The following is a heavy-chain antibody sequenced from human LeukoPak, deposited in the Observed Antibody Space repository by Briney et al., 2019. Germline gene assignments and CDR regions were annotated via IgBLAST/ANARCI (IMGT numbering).Heavy chain of an antibody. CDR2: INPNSGVT. V-gene: IGHV1-2*02. CDR3: SREAY. CDR1: GYTFIDYY. Sequence: ASVKVSCKASGYTFIDYYLQWVRQAPGQGLEWVGWINPNSGVTNYAQKFQGRVSMTSDTSISTVYMELSRLRSDDTPVYYCSREAYWGKGTLSPSPQ. J-gene: IGHJ4*02.